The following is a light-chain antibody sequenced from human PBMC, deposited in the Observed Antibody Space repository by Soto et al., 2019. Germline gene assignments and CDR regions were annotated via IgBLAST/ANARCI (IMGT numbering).Light chain of an antibody. V-gene: IGLV1-44*01. CDR2: ATD. CDR3: ATWDDSPSVFYV. CDR1: NSNIGNNN. Sequence: QSVLTQPPSASGTPGQRVTISCSGSNSNIGNNNVNWYQQLPGAAPKLLIFATDQRLSGVPDRFSGSKSGTSASLAISGLQSEDEADYYCATWDDSPSVFYVFGTGTKLPVL. J-gene: IGLJ1*01.